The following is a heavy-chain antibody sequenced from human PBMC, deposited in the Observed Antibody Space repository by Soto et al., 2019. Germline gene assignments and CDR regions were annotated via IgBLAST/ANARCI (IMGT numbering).Heavy chain of an antibody. CDR1: GGTFSNYA. V-gene: IGHV1-69*01. Sequence: QVQLVQSGAEVKKPGSSVKVSCRASGGTFSNYAINWVRQAPGQGLEWMGGIIPIFGTADYAQNFQGRVTMTADESTNPAYMELGRLRSEDTAVYFCVRDYHVAGGRSAFDIWAQGTMVTVSS. J-gene: IGHJ3*02. CDR3: VRDYHVAGGRSAFDI. CDR2: IIPIFGTA. D-gene: IGHD3-10*02.